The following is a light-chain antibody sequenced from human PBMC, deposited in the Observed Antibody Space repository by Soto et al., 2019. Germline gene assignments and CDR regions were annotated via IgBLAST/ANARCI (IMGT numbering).Light chain of an antibody. CDR2: DAS. CDR1: SSDVGGYNY. Sequence: QSALAQPASVSGSPGQSITISCTGTSSDVGGYNYVSWYQQHPGKAPKVMIYDASNRPSGVSNRFSGSKSGNTASLTISGLQAEDEADYFCSSYTSSGTYVSGTGTKVTVL. V-gene: IGLV2-14*01. CDR3: SSYTSSGTYV. J-gene: IGLJ1*01.